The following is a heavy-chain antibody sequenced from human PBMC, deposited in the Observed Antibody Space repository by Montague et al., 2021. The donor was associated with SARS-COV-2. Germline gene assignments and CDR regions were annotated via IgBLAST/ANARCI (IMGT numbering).Heavy chain of an antibody. J-gene: IGHJ6*02. Sequence: SETLSLTCRVSGDSISTSTWWTWVRQPPGKGLEWIGEIFHSGTINYNPSLKSRVIISVDKSNNQFSLRLSSLIAADTAVYYCATLSRRTAAGTRDYFGLDVWGQGTTVVVSS. CDR1: GDSISTSTW. CDR2: IFHSGTI. D-gene: IGHD6-13*01. V-gene: IGHV4-4*02. CDR3: ATLSRRTAAGTRDYFGLDV.